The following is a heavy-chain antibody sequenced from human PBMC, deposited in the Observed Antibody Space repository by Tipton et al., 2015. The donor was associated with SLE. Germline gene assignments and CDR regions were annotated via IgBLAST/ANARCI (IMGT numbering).Heavy chain of an antibody. CDR1: GFTYSGYA. J-gene: IGHJ4*02. Sequence: SGFTYSGYAMHWVRQAPGKGLEGVAFIRADGSNKDYADSVKGRFTISRDNSKNTLYLQMNRLRVEDTAVYYCAGGTGAYCDHWGQGTLVTVSS. CDR3: AGGTGAYCDH. D-gene: IGHD3-16*01. V-gene: IGHV3-30*02. CDR2: IRADGSNK.